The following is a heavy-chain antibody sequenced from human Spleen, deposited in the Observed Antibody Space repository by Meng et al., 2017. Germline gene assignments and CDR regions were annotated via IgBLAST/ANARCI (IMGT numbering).Heavy chain of an antibody. CDR2: INHTGRT. J-gene: IGHJ4*02. Sequence: QVQRQQGGAGLLKPSETLSLTCAVSGGFFSDDYWSWVRQPPGKGLEWIGEINHTGRTNYNPSLKSRVAISIDTSNNQFSLNLSSVTAADTAVYYCARVSGYSVRIYLDYWGQGTLVTVSS. CDR3: ARVSGYSVRIYLDY. D-gene: IGHD5/OR15-5a*01. CDR1: GGFFSDDY. V-gene: IGHV4-34*01.